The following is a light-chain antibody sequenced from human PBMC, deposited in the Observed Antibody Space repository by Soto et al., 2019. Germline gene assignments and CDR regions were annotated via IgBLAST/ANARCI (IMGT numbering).Light chain of an antibody. V-gene: IGKV1-5*03. Sequence: DIQMTQSPSTLSASVGDRVTITCRASQTITTWLAWYQQKPGKAPKLLIYKASSLESGVPSRFSGSGSGTEFTLTISGLQPDDFAPYYCQQYDSYSWTFGQGTKVEIK. CDR3: QQYDSYSWT. J-gene: IGKJ1*01. CDR2: KAS. CDR1: QTITTW.